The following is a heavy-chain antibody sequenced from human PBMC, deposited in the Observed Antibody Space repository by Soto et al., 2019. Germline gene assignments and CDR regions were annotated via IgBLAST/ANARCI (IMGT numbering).Heavy chain of an antibody. D-gene: IGHD3-10*01. V-gene: IGHV1-69*01. J-gene: IGHJ6*02. CDR1: GGTFSSYA. CDR2: IIPIFGTA. CDR3: ARSSDGSGSYYANYYYYYGMDV. Sequence: QVQLVQSGAEVKKPGSSVKVSCKASGGTFSSYAISWVRQAPGQGLEWMGGIIPIFGTANYAQKFQGRVTITADESTSTAYMELSSLRSEDTAVYYCARSSDGSGSYYANYYYYYGMDVWGQGTTVTVSS.